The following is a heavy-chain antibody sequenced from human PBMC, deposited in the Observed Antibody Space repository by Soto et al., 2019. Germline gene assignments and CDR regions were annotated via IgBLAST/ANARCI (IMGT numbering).Heavy chain of an antibody. CDR1: VGSFSGYY. V-gene: IGHV4-34*01. Sequence: SETLSLTCAVYVGSFSGYYWSWIRQPPGKGLEWIGEINHSGSTNYNPSLKGRVTISVDTSKNQFSLKLSSVSDADTAIYYCARGTRALITSFFAYWGQGLPVTVSS. CDR3: ARGTRALITSFFAY. CDR2: INHSGST. D-gene: IGHD3-3*01. J-gene: IGHJ4*02.